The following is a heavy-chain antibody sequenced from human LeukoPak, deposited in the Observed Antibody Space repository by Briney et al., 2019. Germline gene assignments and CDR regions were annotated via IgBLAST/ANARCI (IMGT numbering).Heavy chain of an antibody. V-gene: IGHV4-39*01. Sequence: SETLSLTCTVSGGSIRSSYYYWGWIRQPPGKGLEWIGSIYDSGSTYYNPSLKSRVTISVDTSKNQFSLKLNSVTAADTAVYYCARVSTGGYDFWSGYYRIRHFDYWGQGTLVTVSS. CDR1: GGSIRSSYYY. J-gene: IGHJ4*01. CDR3: ARVSTGGYDFWSGYYRIRHFDY. CDR2: IYDSGST. D-gene: IGHD3-3*01.